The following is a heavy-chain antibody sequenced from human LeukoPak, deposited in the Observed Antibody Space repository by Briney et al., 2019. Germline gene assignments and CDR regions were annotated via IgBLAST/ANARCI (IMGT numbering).Heavy chain of an antibody. CDR1: GYTYTGYY. J-gene: IGHJ5*02. V-gene: IGHV1-2*02. D-gene: IGHD3-10*01. CDR3: ARGGSGSYFSWLDP. Sequence: ASVKVSCKASGYTYTGYYIHWVRQAPGQGLECMGWINPNSGGTNYAQKFQGRVTMTRDTSISTAYMELSRLRSDDTAVYYCARGGSGSYFSWLDPWGQGTLVTVSS. CDR2: INPNSGGT.